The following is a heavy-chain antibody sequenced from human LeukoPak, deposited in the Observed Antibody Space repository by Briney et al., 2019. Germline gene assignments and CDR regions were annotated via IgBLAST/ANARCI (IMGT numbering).Heavy chain of an antibody. CDR3: ARQVSSSGYYNWFDP. D-gene: IGHD3-22*01. Sequence: SETLSLTCAVYGGSFSGYYWSWIRQPPGKGLEWIGEINHSGSTNYNPSLKSRVTISVDTSKNQFSLKLSSVTAADTAVYYCARQVSSSGYYNWFDPWGQGTLVTVSS. V-gene: IGHV4-34*01. J-gene: IGHJ5*02. CDR2: INHSGST. CDR1: GGSFSGYY.